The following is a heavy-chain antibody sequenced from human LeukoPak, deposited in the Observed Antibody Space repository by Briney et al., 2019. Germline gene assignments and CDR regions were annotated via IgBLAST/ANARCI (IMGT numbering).Heavy chain of an antibody. CDR3: ARDRRWLQDDAFDI. CDR1: GFTFSSYW. J-gene: IGHJ3*02. CDR2: IKQDGSEK. V-gene: IGHV3-7*01. Sequence: GGSLRLSXAASGFTFSSYWMSWVRQAPGKGLEWLANIKQDGSEKYYVDSVKGRFTISRDNAKNSLYLQMNSLRAEDTAVYYCARDRRWLQDDAFDIWGQGTMVTVSS. D-gene: IGHD5-24*01.